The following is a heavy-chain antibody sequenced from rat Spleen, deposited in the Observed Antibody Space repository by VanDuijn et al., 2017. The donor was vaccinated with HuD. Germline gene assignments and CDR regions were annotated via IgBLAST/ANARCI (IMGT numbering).Heavy chain of an antibody. CDR1: GYSITSSYR. J-gene: IGHJ4*01. CDR3: AKTTVTYYYVMDA. Sequence: EVQLQESGPGLVKPSQSLSLTCSVTGYSITSSYRWNWIRKFPGNKLEWMGYINSAGSTNYNPSLKSRISITRDTSKNQFFLQVNSVTTEYTATYYCAKTTVTYYYVMDAWGQGALVTVSS. CDR2: INSAGST. D-gene: IGHD1-11*01. V-gene: IGHV3-3*01.